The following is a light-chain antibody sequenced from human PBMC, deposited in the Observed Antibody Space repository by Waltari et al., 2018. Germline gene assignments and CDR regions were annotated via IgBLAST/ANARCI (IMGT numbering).Light chain of an antibody. Sequence: EVVLTQSPGTLSLSPGEGATLSCRASQSISHYLAGYQQKPGQAPRLLIYHASSRATGIPDRLSGSGSGTDFSLTISRLEPEDFAVYYCQHYVNLPATFGQGTKVEIK. CDR3: QHYVNLPAT. V-gene: IGKV3-20*01. J-gene: IGKJ1*01. CDR2: HAS. CDR1: QSISHY.